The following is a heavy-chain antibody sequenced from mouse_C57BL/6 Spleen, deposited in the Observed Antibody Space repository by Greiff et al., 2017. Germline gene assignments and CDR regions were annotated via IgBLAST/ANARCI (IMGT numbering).Heavy chain of an antibody. D-gene: IGHD1-2*01. Sequence: QVQLQQSGAELVRPGASVKLSCKASGYTFTDYYINWVKQRPGQGLEWIARIYPGSGNTYYNEKFKGKATLTAENSSSTAYRQLSSLTSEESGVYFCARSGYYGGGGAWFAYWGQGTLVTVSA. J-gene: IGHJ3*01. CDR2: IYPGSGNT. CDR1: GYTFTDYY. V-gene: IGHV1-76*01. CDR3: ARSGYYGGGGAWFAY.